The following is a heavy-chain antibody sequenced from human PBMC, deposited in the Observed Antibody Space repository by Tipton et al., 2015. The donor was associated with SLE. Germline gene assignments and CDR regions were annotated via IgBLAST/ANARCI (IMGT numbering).Heavy chain of an antibody. CDR1: GGSISDYY. Sequence: TLSLTCTVSGGSISDYYWSWIRQPPGKGLEWIGYNYYSGSTNYNPSLKSRVSISVDTSKNQISLKLNSVTAADTAVYYCATGHFDFWGQGRLVTVSS. J-gene: IGHJ5*01. CDR2: NYYSGST. V-gene: IGHV4-59*08. CDR3: ATGHFDF. D-gene: IGHD1-1*01.